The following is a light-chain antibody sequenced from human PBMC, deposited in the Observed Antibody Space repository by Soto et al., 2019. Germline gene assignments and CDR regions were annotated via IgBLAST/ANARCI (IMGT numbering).Light chain of an antibody. CDR1: QSVSSY. CDR3: QQRINWPPT. V-gene: IGKV3-11*01. Sequence: EIVLTQSPATLSLSPGERATLSCRASQSVSSYVAWYQQQPGQAPRLLIYDTSNRATGIPARFSVSGSGTDFTLTISSLEPEDFALYYCQQRINWPPTCGQGTKVEIK. J-gene: IGKJ1*01. CDR2: DTS.